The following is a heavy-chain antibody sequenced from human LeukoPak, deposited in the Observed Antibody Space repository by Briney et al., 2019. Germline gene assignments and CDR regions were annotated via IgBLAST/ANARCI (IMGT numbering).Heavy chain of an antibody. D-gene: IGHD1-26*01. CDR2: IIPILGIA. CDR3: ARVLPLLYYFDY. CDR1: GCTFSSYA. V-gene: IGHV1-69*04. J-gene: IGHJ4*02. Sequence: SVKVSCKSSGCTFSSYAISWVRQAPGQGLEWMGRIIPILGIANYAQKFQGRVTITANKSTSTAYMELSSLSSEDTAVYYCARVLPLLYYFDYWGQGTLVTVSS.